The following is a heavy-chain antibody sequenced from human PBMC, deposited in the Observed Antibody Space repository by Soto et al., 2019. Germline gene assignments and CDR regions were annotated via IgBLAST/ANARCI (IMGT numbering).Heavy chain of an antibody. J-gene: IGHJ4*02. D-gene: IGHD3-10*01. V-gene: IGHV1-69*01. CDR2: IVPLLRKA. CDR1: GGTFSTFV. CDR3: ASRVNDGMDGAAEF. Sequence: QVQLVQSGAEVKKHVSSVKVSCKASGGTFSTFVIIWVRQAPGQGLEWVGGIVPLLRKADYAQKFQDRVSIIADESTSTAYMEMSSLRSVDTAMYYCASRVNDGMDGAAEFWGLGTQVTVSS.